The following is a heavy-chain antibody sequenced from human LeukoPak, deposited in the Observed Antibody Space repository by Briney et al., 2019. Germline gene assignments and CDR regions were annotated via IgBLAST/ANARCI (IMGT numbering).Heavy chain of an antibody. V-gene: IGHV1-2*02. CDR3: ARAPYCSSTSCSHFDY. J-gene: IGHJ4*02. D-gene: IGHD2-2*01. CDR1: GYTFTGYY. CDR2: INPNSGGT. Sequence: ASVKVSCRASGYTFTGYYMHWVRQAPGQGLEGMGWINPNSGGTNYAQKFQGRVTMTRDTSISTAYMELSRLRSDDTAVYYCARAPYCSSTSCSHFDYWGQGTLVTVSS.